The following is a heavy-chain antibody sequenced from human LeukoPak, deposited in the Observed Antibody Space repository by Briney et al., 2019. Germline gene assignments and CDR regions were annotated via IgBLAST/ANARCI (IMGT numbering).Heavy chain of an antibody. CDR2: IYPGDSDT. D-gene: IGHD3-3*01. Sequence: GESLKISCKGSGYSFSSYWIGWVRRMPGKGLEWMGIIYPGDSDTRYSPSLQGQVTISVDTSIGTAYLQWSSLKASDTAIYYCARQNDFRLDYWGQGTLVTVSS. V-gene: IGHV5-51*01. J-gene: IGHJ4*02. CDR3: ARQNDFRLDY. CDR1: GYSFSSYW.